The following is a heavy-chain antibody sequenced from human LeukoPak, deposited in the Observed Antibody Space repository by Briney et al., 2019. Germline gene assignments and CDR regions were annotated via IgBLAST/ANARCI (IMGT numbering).Heavy chain of an antibody. CDR1: GGSFSGYY. CDR3: ARAPPGSGGIREASVPSHFDY. CDR2: INHSGST. V-gene: IGHV4-34*01. D-gene: IGHD1-14*01. Sequence: SETLSLTCAVYGGSFSGYYWSWIRQPPGKGLEWIGEINHSGSTNYNPSLKSRVTISVDTSKNQFSLKLSSVTAADTAVYYCARAPPGSGGIREASVPSHFDYWGQGTLVTVSS. J-gene: IGHJ4*02.